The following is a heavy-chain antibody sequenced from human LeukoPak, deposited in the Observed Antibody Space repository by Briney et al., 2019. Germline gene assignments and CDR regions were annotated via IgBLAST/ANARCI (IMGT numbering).Heavy chain of an antibody. CDR3: AKGDSSSWYFGDY. J-gene: IGHJ4*02. Sequence: PGGSLRLSCAASGFTFSSYAMSLVRQAPGKGLEWVSAISGSGGSTYYADSVKGRFTISRDNSKNTLYLQMNSLRAEDTAVYYCAKGDSSSWYFGDYWGQGTLVTVSS. CDR2: ISGSGGST. V-gene: IGHV3-23*01. CDR1: GFTFSSYA. D-gene: IGHD6-13*01.